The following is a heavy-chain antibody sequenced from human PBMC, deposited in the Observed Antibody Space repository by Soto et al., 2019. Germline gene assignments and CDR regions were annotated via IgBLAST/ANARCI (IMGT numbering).Heavy chain of an antibody. CDR2: IYHSGST. CDR3: ARLIWPADNWFDP. Sequence: SETLSLTCAVCGGSISSSNWWSWVRQPPGKGLEWIGEIYHSGSTNYNPSLKSRVTISVDKSKNQFSLKLSSVTAADTAVYYCARLIWPADNWFDPWGQGTLVTAPQ. J-gene: IGHJ5*02. CDR1: GGSISSSNW. V-gene: IGHV4-4*02. D-gene: IGHD2-8*01.